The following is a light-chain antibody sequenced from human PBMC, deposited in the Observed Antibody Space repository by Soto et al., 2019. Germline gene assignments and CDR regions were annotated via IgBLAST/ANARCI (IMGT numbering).Light chain of an antibody. CDR3: QQCNTYPRT. CDR2: DAS. V-gene: IGKV1-13*02. Sequence: AIQLTQSPSSLSASVGDRVTITCRASQGISSALAWYQQKPGKGPKLLIYDASSVASGVPSRFSGSGSGTDFTLTIISLQPEDFATYYCQQCNTYPRTFGQGTKVDIK. J-gene: IGKJ1*01. CDR1: QGISSA.